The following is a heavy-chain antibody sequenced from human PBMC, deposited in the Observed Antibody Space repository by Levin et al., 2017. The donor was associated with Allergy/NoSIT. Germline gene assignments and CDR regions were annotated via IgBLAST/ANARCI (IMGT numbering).Heavy chain of an antibody. J-gene: IGHJ5*01. V-gene: IGHV1-2*02. CDR1: GYTFTGYY. D-gene: IGHD3-10*01. CDR2: INPKSGGT. CDR3: ARGGELLAWFDS. Sequence: ASVKVSCKASGYTFTGYYIHWVRQAPGQGLEWMGWINPKSGGTNSAQKFQGRVTMTRDTSISTAYMELSRLTPDDTAVYYCARGGELLAWFDSWGQGTLVTVSS.